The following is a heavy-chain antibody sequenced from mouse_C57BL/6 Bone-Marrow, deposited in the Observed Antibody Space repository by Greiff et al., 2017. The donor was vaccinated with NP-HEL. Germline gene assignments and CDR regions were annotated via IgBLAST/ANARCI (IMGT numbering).Heavy chain of an antibody. CDR2: IAPNSGGT. J-gene: IGHJ3*01. Sequence: VQLQQPGAELVKPGASVKLSCKASGYTFTSYWMHWVKQRPGRGLEWIGRIAPNSGGTKYNEKFKSKATLTVDKPSSTADRQLSSLTSEDAAFYYCARWDYSTPFAYWGQGTLVTVSA. CDR1: GYTFTSYW. CDR3: ARWDYSTPFAY. V-gene: IGHV1-72*01. D-gene: IGHD2-5*01.